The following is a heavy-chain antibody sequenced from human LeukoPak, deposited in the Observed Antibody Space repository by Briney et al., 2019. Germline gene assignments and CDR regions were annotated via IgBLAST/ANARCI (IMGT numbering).Heavy chain of an antibody. CDR1: GYTFTSYA. J-gene: IGHJ4*02. CDR3: ARDYCSGGSCMYYFDY. V-gene: IGHV7-4-1*02. CDR2: INTNTGNP. Sequence: ASVKVSCKASGYTFTSYAMNWVRQAPGQGLEWMGWINTNTGNPTYAQGFTGRFVFSLDTSVSTAYLQISSLKAEDTAVYYCARDYCSGGSCMYYFDYWGQGTLVTVSS. D-gene: IGHD2-15*01.